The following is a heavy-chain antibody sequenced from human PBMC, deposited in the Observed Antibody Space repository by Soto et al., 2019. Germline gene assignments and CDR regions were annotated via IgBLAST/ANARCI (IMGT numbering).Heavy chain of an antibody. CDR1: GGSFSGYY. J-gene: IGHJ5*02. D-gene: IGHD3-3*01. V-gene: IGHV4-34*01. Sequence: PSETLSLTCAVYGGSFSGYYWSWIRQPPGKGLEWIGEINHSGSTNYNPSLKSRVTISVDTSKNQFSLKLSSVTAADTAVYYCARVGFWSGHPEKRVKNWFDPWGQGTLVTVSS. CDR2: INHSGST. CDR3: ARVGFWSGHPEKRVKNWFDP.